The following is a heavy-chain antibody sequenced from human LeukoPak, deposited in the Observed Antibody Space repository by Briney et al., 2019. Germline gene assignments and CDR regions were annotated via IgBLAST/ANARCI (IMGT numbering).Heavy chain of an antibody. CDR1: GYTFTSYG. CDR2: INPNSGGT. D-gene: IGHD6-13*01. J-gene: IGHJ4*02. V-gene: IGHV1-2*02. Sequence: GASMKVSCKASGYTFTSYGISWVRQAPGQGLEWMGWINPNSGGTNYAQKFQGRVTMTRDTSISTAYMELSRLRSDDTAVYYCARAYSSSQDIDYWGQGTLVTVSS. CDR3: ARAYSSSQDIDY.